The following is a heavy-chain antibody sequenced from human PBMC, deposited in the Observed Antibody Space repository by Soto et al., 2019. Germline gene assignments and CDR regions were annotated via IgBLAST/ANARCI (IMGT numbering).Heavy chain of an antibody. V-gene: IGHV1-69*01. J-gene: IGHJ2*01. D-gene: IGHD4-17*01. CDR2: IIPLFGTT. CDR1: GGTFSSYA. CDR3: ARVSATGIDYGDNNASWYFDM. Sequence: QVQLVQSGAEVKTPGSSVKVSCKASGGTFSSYAFSWVRQAPGQGLEWMGGIIPLFGTTNYAQKVQGRVTITADEYTSTAYMELSSLRSEDTAVYYCARVSATGIDYGDNNASWYFDMWGGGTVVTVSS.